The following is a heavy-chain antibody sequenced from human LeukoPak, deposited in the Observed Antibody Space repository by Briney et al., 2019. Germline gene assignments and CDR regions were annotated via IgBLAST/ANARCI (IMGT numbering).Heavy chain of an antibody. V-gene: IGHV4-31*03. D-gene: IGHD6-19*01. CDR3: ARGGTQWLAHRYYFDY. CDR2: IYYSGST. CDR1: GGSISSGGYY. Sequence: SETLSLTFTVSGGSISSGGYYWSWIRQHPGKGLEWTGYIYYSGSTYYNPSLKSRVTISVDTSKNQFSLKLSSVTAADTAVYYCARGGTQWLAHRYYFDYWGQGTLVTVSS. J-gene: IGHJ4*02.